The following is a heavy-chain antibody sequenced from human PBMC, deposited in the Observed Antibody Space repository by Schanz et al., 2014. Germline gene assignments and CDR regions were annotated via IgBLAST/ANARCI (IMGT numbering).Heavy chain of an antibody. CDR2: ISNTGTFI. Sequence: QVQLVESGGGVVQPGRSLRLSCAASGFTFDDYAMHWVRQAPGKGLEWVSIISNTGTFIYYADSVRGRFVISRDNAKSSLFLQMKGLRAEDTAVYYCVRDAYLQIRGTVFDSWGPGNLVTVSS. J-gene: IGHJ4*02. CDR3: VRDAYLQIRGTVFDS. D-gene: IGHD1-1*01. CDR1: GFTFDDYA. V-gene: IGHV3-11*01.